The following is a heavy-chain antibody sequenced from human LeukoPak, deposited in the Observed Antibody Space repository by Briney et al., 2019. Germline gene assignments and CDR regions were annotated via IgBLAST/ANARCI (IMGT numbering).Heavy chain of an antibody. CDR2: ISGSGGST. V-gene: IGHV3-23*01. Sequence: PGGSLRLSCAASGFTFSSYTMSWVRQAPGKGLEWVSAISGSGGSTYYADSVKGRFTISRDNSKNTLYLQMNSLRAEDTAVYYCASPYCGGDCDYYYYGMDVWGQGTTVTVSS. CDR1: GFTFSSYT. J-gene: IGHJ6*02. D-gene: IGHD2-21*02. CDR3: ASPYCGGDCDYYYYGMDV.